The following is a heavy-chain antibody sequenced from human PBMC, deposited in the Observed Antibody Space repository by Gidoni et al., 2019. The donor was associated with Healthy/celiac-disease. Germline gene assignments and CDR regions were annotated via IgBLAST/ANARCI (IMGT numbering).Heavy chain of an antibody. V-gene: IGHV3-7*03. D-gene: IGHD2-8*01. J-gene: IGHJ4*02. CDR1: GFTFSSYW. CDR3: ARDPQREWPYFDY. CDR2: IKQDGSEK. Sequence: EVQLVESGGGLVQPVGSLRLSCAASGFTFSSYWMSWVRQAPGKGLEWVANIKQDGSEKYYVDSVKGRFTISRDNAKNSLYLQMNSLRAEDTAVYYCARDPQREWPYFDYWGQGTLVTVSS.